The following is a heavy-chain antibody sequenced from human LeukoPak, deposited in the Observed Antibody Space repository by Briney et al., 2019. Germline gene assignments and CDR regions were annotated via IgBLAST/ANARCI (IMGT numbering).Heavy chain of an antibody. CDR3: ARQYYYGMDV. V-gene: IGHV3-30-3*01. CDR1: GFTFSSYA. Sequence: GGSLRLSCAASGFTFSSYAMHWVRQAPGKGLEWVAVISYDGSNKYYADSVKGRFTISRDNSKNTQYLQMNSLRAEDTAVYYCARQYYYGMDVWGQGTTVTVSS. CDR2: ISYDGSNK. J-gene: IGHJ6*02.